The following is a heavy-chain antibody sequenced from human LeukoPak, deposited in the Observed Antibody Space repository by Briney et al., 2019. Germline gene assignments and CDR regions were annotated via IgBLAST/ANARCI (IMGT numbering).Heavy chain of an antibody. Sequence: ASVKVSCKASGYTFTSYGINWVRQAPGQGLEWMGWISAYNGNTNYAQKLQGRVTMTTDTSTSTAYMELRSLRSDDTAVYYCARDRAGYSSGWAFDYWGQGTLVTVSS. V-gene: IGHV1-18*04. CDR1: GYTFTSYG. J-gene: IGHJ4*02. CDR2: ISAYNGNT. D-gene: IGHD6-19*01. CDR3: ARDRAGYSSGWAFDY.